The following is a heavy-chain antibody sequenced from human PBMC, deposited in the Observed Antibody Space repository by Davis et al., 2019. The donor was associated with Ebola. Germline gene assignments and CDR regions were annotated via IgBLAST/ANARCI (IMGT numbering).Heavy chain of an antibody. CDR3: ARPSGSYQNWFDP. V-gene: IGHV4-39*01. CDR1: GGSISSSGYY. D-gene: IGHD1-26*01. J-gene: IGHJ5*02. CDR2: AYYSGSSGST. Sequence: MPSETLSLTCTVSGGSISSSGYYWAWIRRPPGKGLEWIGSAYYSGSSGSTHYNPSLKSRVTISADTSKNQLSLRMSSVTAADTAVYYCARPSGSYQNWFDPWGQGTLVTVSS.